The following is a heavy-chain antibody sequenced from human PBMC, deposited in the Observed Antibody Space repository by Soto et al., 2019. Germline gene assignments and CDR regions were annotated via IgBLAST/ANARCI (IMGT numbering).Heavy chain of an antibody. V-gene: IGHV4-31*03. CDR1: GGSISGEGYY. Sequence: QVQLQEWGPGLVDPSQTLSLTCTVSGGSISGEGYYWSWIRQYSGRGLEWIGYIHYSGSTYYNPSLKSRVIISVDTSKTQFFLNLSSVTAADTAVYYCARAWTATAGWANWFDRWGQGTLVTVSS. CDR2: IHYSGST. D-gene: IGHD6-13*01. CDR3: ARAWTATAGWANWFDR. J-gene: IGHJ5*02.